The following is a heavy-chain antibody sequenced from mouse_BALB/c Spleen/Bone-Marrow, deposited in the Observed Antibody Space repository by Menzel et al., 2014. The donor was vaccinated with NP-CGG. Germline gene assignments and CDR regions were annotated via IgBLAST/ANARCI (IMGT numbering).Heavy chain of an antibody. CDR3: ARSRGYYDYWYFDV. V-gene: IGHV1-69*02. Sequence: QVQLQQPGAELVKPGASVKLSCKASGYTFTSYWMHWVKQRPRQGLEWIGEIDPSDSYTNYNQKFKGKATLTVDKSSSTAYMQLSSLTSEDSAVYYCARSRGYYDYWYFDVWGAGTTVTVSS. J-gene: IGHJ1*01. CDR1: GYTFTSYW. CDR2: IDPSDSYT. D-gene: IGHD2-4*01.